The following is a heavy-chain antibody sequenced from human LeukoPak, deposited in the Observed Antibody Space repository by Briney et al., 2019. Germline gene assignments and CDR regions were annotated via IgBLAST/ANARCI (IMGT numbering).Heavy chain of an antibody. CDR3: TRHVRWSTLNYIYYFYMDV. Sequence: GESLKISCKGSGYSFTSYWIGWVRQMPGKGLEWMGIIDPGDSETRYSPFFQGQVIISADKTISTAYLQWSSLKASDTAMYYCTRHVRWSTLNYIYYFYMDVWGKGTTVTVSS. CDR2: IDPGDSET. D-gene: IGHD3-10*02. V-gene: IGHV5-51*01. CDR1: GYSFTSYW. J-gene: IGHJ6*03.